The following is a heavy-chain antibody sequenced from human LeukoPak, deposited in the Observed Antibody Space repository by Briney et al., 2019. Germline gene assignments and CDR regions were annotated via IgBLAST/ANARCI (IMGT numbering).Heavy chain of an antibody. CDR2: ISYDGSNK. V-gene: IGHV3-30*04. Sequence: AGGSLRLSCAASGFTFSSYAMHWVRQAPGKGLEWVAVISYDGSNKYYADSVKGRFTISRDNSKNTLYLQMNSLRAEDTAVYYCARVSSSQGYWGQGTLVTVSS. J-gene: IGHJ4*02. D-gene: IGHD2/OR15-2a*01. CDR3: ARVSSSQGY. CDR1: GFTFSSYA.